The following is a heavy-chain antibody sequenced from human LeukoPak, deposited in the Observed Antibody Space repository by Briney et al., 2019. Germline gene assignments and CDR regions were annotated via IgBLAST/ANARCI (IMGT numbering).Heavy chain of an antibody. CDR2: IYDSGST. CDR3: AGTGVDSYGNNY. D-gene: IGHD5-18*01. CDR1: GGSFRRYY. Sequence: SETLSLTCTVSGGSFRRYYGSWIRQPPGKGLEWIGYIYDSGSTNYTPSLKSRVTISVDTSKNQFSLKLSSVTAADTAVYYCAGTGVDSYGNNYWGQGTLVTVSS. J-gene: IGHJ4*02. V-gene: IGHV4-59*03.